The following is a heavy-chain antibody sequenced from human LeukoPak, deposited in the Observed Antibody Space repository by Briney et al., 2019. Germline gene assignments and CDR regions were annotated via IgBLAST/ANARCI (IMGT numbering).Heavy chain of an antibody. Sequence: GGSLRLSCSASGFTFTTYGMNWVRQAPGKGLEWVSGIGGSGTRTYYADSVKGRFTIPRDNSKNTLYLQMNSLRDEDTAVYYCAKDSHWILFDDWGQGTLVTVSS. V-gene: IGHV3-23*01. J-gene: IGHJ4*02. CDR2: IGGSGTRT. CDR1: GFTFTTYG. CDR3: AKDSHWILFDD. D-gene: IGHD2-2*03.